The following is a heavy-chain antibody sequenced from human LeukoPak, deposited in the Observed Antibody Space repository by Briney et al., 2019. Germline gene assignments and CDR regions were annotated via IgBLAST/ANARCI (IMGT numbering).Heavy chain of an antibody. CDR3: VRDKGVRLTERFDS. CDR1: GLTVSNNY. Sequence: GVSLRLSCAVSGLTVSNNYMTWVRQAPGKGLEWVSLIFGDSITTYADSVKGRFTISRDNSKNTVYLQMNSLRAEDTAVYYCVRDKGVRLTERFDSWGQGTLVTVSS. V-gene: IGHV3-53*01. D-gene: IGHD3-10*01. CDR2: IFGDSIT. J-gene: IGHJ4*02.